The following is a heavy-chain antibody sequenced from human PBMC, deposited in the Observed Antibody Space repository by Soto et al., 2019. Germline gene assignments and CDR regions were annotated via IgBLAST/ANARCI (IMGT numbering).Heavy chain of an antibody. D-gene: IGHD5-18*01. CDR1: GYTFTSYY. Sequence: ASVKVSCKASGYTFTSYYMHWVRQAPGQGLEWMGIINPSGGSTSYAQKFQGRVTMTRDTSTSTVYMELSSLRSEDTAVYYCAREFTGVDTAMADYYFDYWGQGTLVTVSS. CDR2: INPSGGST. V-gene: IGHV1-46*01. CDR3: AREFTGVDTAMADYYFDY. J-gene: IGHJ4*02.